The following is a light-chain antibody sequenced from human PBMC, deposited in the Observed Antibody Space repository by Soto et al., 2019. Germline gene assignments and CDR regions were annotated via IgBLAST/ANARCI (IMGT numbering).Light chain of an antibody. J-gene: IGKJ5*01. CDR2: GAS. CDR1: QSVSSY. Sequence: EIVTTQSPATLSVSPGERATLSCRASQSVSSYLAWYQQKPGQAPRLLIYGASSRATGIPDRFSGSGSGTEFTLTISSLQSEDFAVYYCQQYHKWPITFGQGPLLEI. CDR3: QQYHKWPIT. V-gene: IGKV3D-15*01.